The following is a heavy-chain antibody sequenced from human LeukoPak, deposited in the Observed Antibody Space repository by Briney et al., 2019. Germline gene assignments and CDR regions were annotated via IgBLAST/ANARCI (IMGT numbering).Heavy chain of an antibody. Sequence: PGGSLRLSCAASGFTFDEYTMHWVRQVPGKGLEWVPVIDWTSESKYYLESVKGRFTISRDNSKNSLYLQMNSLRVEDTGFYYCAKDRSRSYSSFDAWGQGTLVAVSS. CDR2: IDWTSESK. V-gene: IGHV3-43*01. CDR3: AKDRSRSYSSFDA. D-gene: IGHD6-19*01. J-gene: IGHJ4*02. CDR1: GFTFDEYT.